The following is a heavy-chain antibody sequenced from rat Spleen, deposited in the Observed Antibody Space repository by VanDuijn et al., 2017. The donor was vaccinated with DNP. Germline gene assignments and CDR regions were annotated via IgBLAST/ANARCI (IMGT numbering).Heavy chain of an antibody. CDR3: ARRATVVTGDFDY. CDR1: GFTFSDYY. CDR2: ITYDGGST. D-gene: IGHD1-12*02. J-gene: IGHJ2*01. Sequence: EVQLVESGGGLVEPGRSLKLSCVASGFTFSDYYMAWVRQAPTKGLEWVAYITYDGGSTYYRDSVKGRFTISRDNAKSTLYLQMDSLRSEDTATYYCARRATVVTGDFDYWGQGVMVTVSS. V-gene: IGHV5-7*01.